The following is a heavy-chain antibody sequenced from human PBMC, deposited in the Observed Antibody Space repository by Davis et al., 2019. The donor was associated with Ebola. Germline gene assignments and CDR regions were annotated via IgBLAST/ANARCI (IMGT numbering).Heavy chain of an antibody. Sequence: MPSETLSLTCTVSGGSISSYYWSWIRQPPGKGLEWIGYIYYSGSTNYNPSLKSRVTISVDTSKNQFSLKLSSVTAADTAVYYCARLSYDFWSGYWSSYWFDPWGQGTLVTVSS. J-gene: IGHJ5*02. V-gene: IGHV4-59*08. CDR1: GGSISSYY. CDR3: ARLSYDFWSGYWSSYWFDP. D-gene: IGHD3-3*01. CDR2: IYYSGST.